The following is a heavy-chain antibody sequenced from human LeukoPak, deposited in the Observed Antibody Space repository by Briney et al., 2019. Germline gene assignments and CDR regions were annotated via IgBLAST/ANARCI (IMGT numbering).Heavy chain of an antibody. D-gene: IGHD6-13*01. CDR2: IYYSGST. CDR1: GGPISSSSYY. CDR3: ARRNEAAAGTSVSDY. J-gene: IGHJ4*02. V-gene: IGHV4-39*01. Sequence: PSETLSLTCTASGGPISSSSYYWGWIRQPPGKGLEWIGSIYYSGSTYYNPSLKSRVTISVDTSKNQFSLKLSSVTAADTAVYYCARRNEAAAGTSVSDYWGQGTLVTVSS.